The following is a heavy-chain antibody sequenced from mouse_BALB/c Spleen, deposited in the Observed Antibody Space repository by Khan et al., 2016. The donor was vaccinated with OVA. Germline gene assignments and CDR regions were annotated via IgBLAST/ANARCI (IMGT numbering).Heavy chain of an antibody. CDR1: GFSLTNYG. CDR3: ARQPYYHYNIMDY. Sequence: QVQLKESGPGLVAPSQSLSTTCTISGFSLTNYGVHWVRQPPGKGLEWLVVIWHDGSTTYTSALKSRLTISKDNSKSQVFLKMNSLQTDDTAMYFCARQPYYHYNIMDYWGQGTSVTVSS. V-gene: IGHV2-6-1*01. D-gene: IGHD2-10*01. J-gene: IGHJ4*01. CDR2: IWHDGST.